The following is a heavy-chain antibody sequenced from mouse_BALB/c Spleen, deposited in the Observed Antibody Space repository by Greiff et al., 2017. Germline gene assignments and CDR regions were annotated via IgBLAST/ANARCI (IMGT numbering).Heavy chain of an antibody. CDR2: ISNGGGST. Sequence: EVQRVESGGGLVQPGGSLKLSCAASGFTFSSYTMSWVRQTPEKRLEWVAYISNGGGSTYYPDTVKGRFTISRDNAKNTLYLQMSSLKSEDTAMYYCARHNYGSSYGYFDVWGAGTTVTVSS. CDR1: GFTFSSYT. V-gene: IGHV5-12-2*01. J-gene: IGHJ1*01. D-gene: IGHD1-1*01. CDR3: ARHNYGSSYGYFDV.